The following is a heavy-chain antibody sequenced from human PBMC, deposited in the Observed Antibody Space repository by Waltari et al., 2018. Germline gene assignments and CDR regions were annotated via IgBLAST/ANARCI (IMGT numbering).Heavy chain of an antibody. V-gene: IGHV4-34*01. CDR2: ITHTGKT. Sequence: QVRLDQWGAGLLKPSETLSLTCAVYGGSFSGYYWSWIRRSPEKGLEWIGEITHTGKTNYNPTVRGRVTSSVDTSKNQFSVKMTSVTAADTAVYYCARERQLELGRTGVFDPWSRGTPVTVSS. CDR1: GGSFSGYY. D-gene: IGHD1-1*01. J-gene: IGHJ5*02. CDR3: ARERQLELGRTGVFDP.